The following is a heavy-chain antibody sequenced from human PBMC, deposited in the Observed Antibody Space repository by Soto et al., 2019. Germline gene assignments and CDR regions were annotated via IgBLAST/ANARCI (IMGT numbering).Heavy chain of an antibody. D-gene: IGHD6-13*01. CDR2: LSDSGGSI. CDR1: GFTFSRHA. J-gene: IGHJ4*02. V-gene: IGHV3-23*01. CDR3: AKVSSSWSAGFFDL. Sequence: EVQLLESGGGLVQPGGSLRLSCTASGFTFSRHAMTWVRQAPGKGLEWVSGLSDSGGSIYYADSVKGRFTISRDNSMNTLYLQMNTLRAEDTAIYYCAKVSSSWSAGFFDLWGQGTLVTVSS.